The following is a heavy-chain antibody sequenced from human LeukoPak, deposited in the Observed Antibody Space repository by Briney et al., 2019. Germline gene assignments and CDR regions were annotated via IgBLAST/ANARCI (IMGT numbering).Heavy chain of an antibody. J-gene: IGHJ4*02. CDR2: IIPIFGTA. D-gene: IGHD2-21*02. CDR1: GGTFSSYA. Sequence: KVSCKASGGTFSSYAISWVRQAPGQGLEWMGGIIPIFGTANYAQKFQGRVTITTDESTSTAYMELSSLRSEDTAVYYCARELARGGDYVNYFDYWGQGTLVTVSS. CDR3: ARELARGGDYVNYFDY. V-gene: IGHV1-69*05.